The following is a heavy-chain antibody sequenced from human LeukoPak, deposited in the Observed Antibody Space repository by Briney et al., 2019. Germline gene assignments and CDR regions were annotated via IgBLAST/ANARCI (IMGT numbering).Heavy chain of an antibody. D-gene: IGHD3-10*01. V-gene: IGHV5-51*01. CDR2: IYPGDSDT. Sequence: GGSLQISCRGSGYIFTSYWIGWVRQLPGKGLEWMGIIYPGDSDTRYSPSFQGQVTISADKSISTAYLQWSSLKASDTAMYYCARRAWFGEAVGYWGQGTLVTVSS. CDR1: GYIFTSYW. J-gene: IGHJ4*02. CDR3: ARRAWFGEAVGY.